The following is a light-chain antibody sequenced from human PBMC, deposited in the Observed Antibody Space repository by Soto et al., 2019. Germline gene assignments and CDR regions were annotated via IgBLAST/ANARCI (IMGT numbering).Light chain of an antibody. Sequence: EIVMTQSPSTLYISPWERATLSCRASRSVSSNLAWYQQKPGQAPRLLIYGASIRATGIPARFSGSRSGTEFTLTIDSLQSEDFGVYYCQQFDNWPRTFGQGTKVDIK. CDR2: GAS. J-gene: IGKJ1*01. CDR1: RSVSSN. CDR3: QQFDNWPRT. V-gene: IGKV3-15*01.